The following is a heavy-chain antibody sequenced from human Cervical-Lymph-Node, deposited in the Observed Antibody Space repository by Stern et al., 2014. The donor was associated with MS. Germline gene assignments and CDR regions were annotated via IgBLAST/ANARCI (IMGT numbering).Heavy chain of an antibody. CDR2: STPVFETT. J-gene: IGHJ6*02. CDR3: GRVNIVVVPATAPNYYYYGMDV. Sequence: VQLVESGAEVKKPGSSVKVSCKASGGTFNNFAISWVRQAPGQGLEWMGGSTPVFETTDDAQKFQGRVTIAADESTGTAYMELNGLRADDTAVYYCGRVNIVVVPATAPNYYYYGMDVWGQGTTVTVSS. D-gene: IGHD2-2*01. V-gene: IGHV1-69*01. CDR1: GGTFNNFA.